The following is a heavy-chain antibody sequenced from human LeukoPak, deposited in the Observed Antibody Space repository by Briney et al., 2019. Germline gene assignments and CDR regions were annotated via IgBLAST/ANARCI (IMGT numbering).Heavy chain of an antibody. J-gene: IGHJ4*02. V-gene: IGHV3-21*01. CDR1: GFTFSSYS. D-gene: IGHD3-3*01. Sequence: GGSLRLSCAASGFTFSSYSMNWVRQAPGKGLEWVLSISSSSSYIYYADSVKGRFTISRDNAKNSLYLQMNSLRAEDTAVYYCASSSYDFWSGYYIYYFDYWGQGTLVTVSS. CDR2: ISSSSSYI. CDR3: ASSSYDFWSGYYIYYFDY.